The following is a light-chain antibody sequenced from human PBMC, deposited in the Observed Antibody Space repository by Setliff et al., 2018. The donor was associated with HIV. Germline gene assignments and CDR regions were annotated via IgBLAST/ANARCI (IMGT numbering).Light chain of an antibody. CDR2: GVI. J-gene: IGLJ1*01. CDR1: SSDVGGSNY. CDR3: SSYTNISTYI. V-gene: IGLV2-14*01. Sequence: QSVLTQPASVSGSPGQSITISCTGTSSDVGGSNYVSWYQQHPGKAPKLMIYGVINRPSGVSNRLSGSKSGNTASLIISGLQAEDEADYYCSSYTNISTYIFGSGTKSPS.